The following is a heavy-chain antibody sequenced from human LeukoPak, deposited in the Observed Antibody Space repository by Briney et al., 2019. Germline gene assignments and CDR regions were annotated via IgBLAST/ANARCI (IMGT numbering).Heavy chain of an antibody. D-gene: IGHD3-22*01. CDR1: GASITAYY. Sequence: SETLSLTCTVSGASITAYYWIWIWQPPGKGLDWIGYIHNKGYSRYNPSLKSRVTMSIDTSKNQFFLKLSSVTAADTAIYYCARDLDYDTSPSDAFDIWGQGTVVTVSS. J-gene: IGHJ3*02. CDR3: ARDLDYDTSPSDAFDI. CDR2: IHNKGYS. V-gene: IGHV4-59*01.